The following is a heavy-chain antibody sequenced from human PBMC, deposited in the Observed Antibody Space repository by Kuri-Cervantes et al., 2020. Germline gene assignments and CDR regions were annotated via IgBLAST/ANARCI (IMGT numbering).Heavy chain of an antibody. D-gene: IGHD4-17*01. CDR1: GGTFSSYA. CDR2: IIPIFGTA. Sequence: SVKVSCKASGGTFSSYAISWVRQAPGQGLEWMGGIIPIFGTANYAQKFQGRVTITADESTSTAYMELSSLRSEDTAVYYCARGGPYGDYVEDYYYYYMGVWGKGTTVTVSS. J-gene: IGHJ6*03. CDR3: ARGGPYGDYVEDYYYYYMGV. V-gene: IGHV1-69*13.